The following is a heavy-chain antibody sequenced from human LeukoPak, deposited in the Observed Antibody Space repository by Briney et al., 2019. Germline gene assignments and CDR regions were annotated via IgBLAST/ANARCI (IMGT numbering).Heavy chain of an antibody. CDR1: GYTFTSYY. Sequence: ASVKVSCKASGYTFTSYYMHWVRQAPGQGLEWMGIINPSGGSTSYAQKFQGRVTVTRDTSTSTVYMELSSLRSEDTAVYYCARDPDGDYYGSGSWFDPWGQGTLVTVSS. CDR2: INPSGGST. D-gene: IGHD3-10*01. V-gene: IGHV1-46*01. J-gene: IGHJ5*02. CDR3: ARDPDGDYYGSGSWFDP.